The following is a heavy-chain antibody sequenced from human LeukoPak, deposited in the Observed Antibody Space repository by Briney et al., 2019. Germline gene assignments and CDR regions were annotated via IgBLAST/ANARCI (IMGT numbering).Heavy chain of an antibody. CDR1: GYTFTSNE. CDR2: IIPIFGTA. V-gene: IGHV1-69*05. CDR3: ARDSGSYYDY. Sequence: SVKVSCKASGYTFTSNEIYWVRQATGQGLEWMGGIIPIFGTANYAQKFQGRVTITTDESTSTAYMELSSLRSEDTAVYYCARDSGSYYDYWGQGTLVTVSS. J-gene: IGHJ4*02. D-gene: IGHD1-26*01.